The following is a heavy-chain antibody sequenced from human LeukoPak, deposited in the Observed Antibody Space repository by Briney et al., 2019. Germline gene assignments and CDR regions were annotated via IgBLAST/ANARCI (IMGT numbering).Heavy chain of an antibody. CDR3: SVMHRYYDGSGYWVQ. CDR1: GFTFSSYA. V-gene: IGHV3-23*01. D-gene: IGHD3-22*01. J-gene: IGHJ4*02. CDR2: ISTNGGST. Sequence: GGSLRLSCAASGFTFSSYAMSWVRQAPGKGLEWVSGISTNGGSTSYADSVKGRFTISRDNPRNTLYMEMNSLRVEDTAVYYCSVMHRYYDGSGYWVQWGQGTLVTVSS.